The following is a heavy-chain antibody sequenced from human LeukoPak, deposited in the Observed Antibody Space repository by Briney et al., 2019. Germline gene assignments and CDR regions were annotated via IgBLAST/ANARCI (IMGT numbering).Heavy chain of an antibody. V-gene: IGHV1-46*01. CDR1: GYTFTSYG. CDR2: INPSGGST. CDR3: ARDGPDTAMVREGGYDAFDI. D-gene: IGHD5-18*01. Sequence: ASVKVSCKVSGYTFTSYGISWVRQAPGQGLEWMGIINPSGGSTSYAQKFQGRVTMTRDTSTSTVYMELSSLRSEDTAVYYCARDGPDTAMVREGGYDAFDIWGQGTMVTVSS. J-gene: IGHJ3*02.